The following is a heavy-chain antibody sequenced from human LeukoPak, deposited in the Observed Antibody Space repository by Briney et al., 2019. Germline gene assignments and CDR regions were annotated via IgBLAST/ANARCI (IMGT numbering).Heavy chain of an antibody. Sequence: SGTLSLTCAVSGVSISSSNWWSWVRQPPGKGLEWIGEIYQSGSTNCNPSLRSRVTISVDKSKNQFSLKLTSVTAADTAVYYCARGEAYGSGTVHCDYWGQGALVTVSS. V-gene: IGHV4-4*02. CDR2: IYQSGST. CDR1: GVSISSSNW. CDR3: ARGEAYGSGTVHCDY. J-gene: IGHJ4*02. D-gene: IGHD3-10*01.